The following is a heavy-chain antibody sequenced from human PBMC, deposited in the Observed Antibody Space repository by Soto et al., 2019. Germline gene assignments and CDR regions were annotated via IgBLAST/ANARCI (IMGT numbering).Heavy chain of an antibody. J-gene: IGHJ4*02. CDR3: ARVMIRGVSDY. V-gene: IGHV3-21*01. D-gene: IGHD3-10*01. Sequence: EVQLVESGGGLVRPGGSLRLSCAASGFTFSSYNMNWGRQAPGKGLEWVSAISSDSNYRYYPDSLKGRFTISRDNATSSVYLQMNSLRAEDTAVYYCARVMIRGVSDYWGQGILVTVSS. CDR1: GFTFSSYN. CDR2: ISSDSNYR.